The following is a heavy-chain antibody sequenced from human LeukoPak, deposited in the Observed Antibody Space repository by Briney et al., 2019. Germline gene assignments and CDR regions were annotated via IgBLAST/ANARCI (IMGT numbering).Heavy chain of an antibody. J-gene: IGHJ4*02. Sequence: GGSLRLSCAASGFTFSDYYMSWIRQAPGKGLEWVSYISSSGSTIYYADSVKGRFTISRDNSKNTLYLQMNSLRAEDTAVYYCARAAYGSGSYYFDYWGQGTLVTVSS. CDR2: ISSSGSTI. CDR1: GFTFSDYY. CDR3: ARAAYGSGSYYFDY. V-gene: IGHV3-11*04. D-gene: IGHD3-10*01.